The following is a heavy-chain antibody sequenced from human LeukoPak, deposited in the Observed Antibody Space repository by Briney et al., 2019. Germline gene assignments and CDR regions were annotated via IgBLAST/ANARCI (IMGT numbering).Heavy chain of an antibody. J-gene: IGHJ5*02. Sequence: ASVKVSCKASGYTFTGYYMHWVRQAPGQGLEWMGWISPNSGGTNYAQKFQGWVTMTRDTSISTAYMELSRLRSDDTAVYYCARARGYCSSTSCYGFDPWGQGTLVTVSS. D-gene: IGHD2-2*01. V-gene: IGHV1-2*04. CDR1: GYTFTGYY. CDR2: ISPNSGGT. CDR3: ARARGYCSSTSCYGFDP.